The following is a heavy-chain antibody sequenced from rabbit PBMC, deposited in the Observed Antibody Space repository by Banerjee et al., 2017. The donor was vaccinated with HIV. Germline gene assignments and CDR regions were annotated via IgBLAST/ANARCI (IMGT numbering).Heavy chain of an antibody. CDR2: IYASSGRT. V-gene: IGHV1S45*01. Sequence: QEQLVESGGGLVKPGASLTLTCTASGFSFSGGYDMCWVRQAPGKGLEWIACIYASSGRTYYASWAKGRFTISRENTQNTLYLQLNSLTAADTATYFCARGGAVVRYFTLWGQGTLVTVS. CDR3: ARGGAVVRYFTL. D-gene: IGHD1-1*01. CDR1: GFSFSGGYD. J-gene: IGHJ4*01.